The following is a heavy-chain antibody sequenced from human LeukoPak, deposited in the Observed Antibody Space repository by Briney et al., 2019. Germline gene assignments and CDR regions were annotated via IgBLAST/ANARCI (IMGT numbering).Heavy chain of an antibody. D-gene: IGHD2-2*01. CDR2: IKQDGSEK. CDR1: GFTLSSYW. CDR3: ARDRRDCSSTSCYGDAFDI. Sequence: GGSLRLSCAASGFTLSSYWMSWVRQAPGKGLEWVANIKQDGSEKYYVDSVKGRFTISRDNAKNSLYLQMNSLRAEDTAVYYCARDRRDCSSTSCYGDAFDIWGQGTMVTVSS. J-gene: IGHJ3*02. V-gene: IGHV3-7*03.